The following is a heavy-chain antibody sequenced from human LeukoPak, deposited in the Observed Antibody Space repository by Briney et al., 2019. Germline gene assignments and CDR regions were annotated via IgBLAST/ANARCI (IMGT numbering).Heavy chain of an antibody. Sequence: PSETLSLTCAVSGGSVSSSGYYWSWIRQPPGKGLEWIAYIYYTGRTNYNPSLKSRVTISLDTSYSQFSLKLSSVTAADTAVYYCARRIESLYYFDYWGQGTLVTVSS. CDR2: IYYTGRT. J-gene: IGHJ4*02. CDR3: ARRIESLYYFDY. CDR1: GGSVSSSGYY. D-gene: IGHD2-8*01. V-gene: IGHV4-61*08.